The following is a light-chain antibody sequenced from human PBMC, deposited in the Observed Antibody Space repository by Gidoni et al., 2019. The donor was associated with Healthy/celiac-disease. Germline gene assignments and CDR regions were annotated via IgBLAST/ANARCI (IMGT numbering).Light chain of an antibody. CDR1: QSVSSSY. J-gene: IGKJ4*01. CDR2: GAS. V-gene: IGKV3-20*01. CDR3: QQSGLT. Sequence: EIVLTQSPGTLSVSPGERATLACRASQSVSSSYLACYQQKPGQAPRLLIYGASSRATGIPDRFSGSGSGTDFTLTISRLEPEDFAVYYCQQSGLTFGGGTKVEIK.